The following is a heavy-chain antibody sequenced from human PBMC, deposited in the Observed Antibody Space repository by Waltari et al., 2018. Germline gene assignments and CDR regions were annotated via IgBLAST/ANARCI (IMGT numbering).Heavy chain of an antibody. D-gene: IGHD6-13*01. J-gene: IGHJ4*02. V-gene: IGHV3-7*01. CDR1: GFTFSSYS. Sequence: EVQLVESGGGLVKPGGSLRLSCAASGFTFSSYSMNWVRQAPGKGLEWVANIKQDGSEKYYVDSVKGRFTISRDNAKNSLYLQMNSLRAEDTAVYYCARGVYDYWGQGTLVTVSS. CDR2: IKQDGSEK. CDR3: ARGVYDY.